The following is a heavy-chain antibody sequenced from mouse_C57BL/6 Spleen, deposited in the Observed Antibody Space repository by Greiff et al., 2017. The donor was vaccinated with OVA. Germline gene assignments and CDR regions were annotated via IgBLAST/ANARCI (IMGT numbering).Heavy chain of an antibody. J-gene: IGHJ4*01. CDR3: ARRETAQGRTMDY. CDR2: IYPGDGDT. D-gene: IGHD3-2*02. V-gene: IGHV1-80*01. Sequence: LVESGAELVKPGASVKISCKASGFAFSSYWMNWVKQRPGKGLEWIGQIYPGDGDTNYNGKFKGKATLTADKSSSTAYMQLSSLTSEDSAVYFCARRETAQGRTMDYWGQGTSVTVSS. CDR1: GFAFSSYW.